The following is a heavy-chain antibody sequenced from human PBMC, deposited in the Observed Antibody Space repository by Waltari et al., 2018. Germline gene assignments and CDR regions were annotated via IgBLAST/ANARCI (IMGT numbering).Heavy chain of an antibody. CDR1: GYSISSGYY. J-gene: IGHJ4*02. D-gene: IGHD3-16*01. CDR3: ARDGVMITFGGVYDY. Sequence: SEALSLTCAVSGYSISSGYYWGWIRQPPGKGLEWIGSIYHSGSTYYNPSLKSRVTISVDTSKNQFSLKLSSVTAADTAVYYCARDGVMITFGGVYDYWGQGTLVTVSS. V-gene: IGHV4-38-2*02. CDR2: IYHSGST.